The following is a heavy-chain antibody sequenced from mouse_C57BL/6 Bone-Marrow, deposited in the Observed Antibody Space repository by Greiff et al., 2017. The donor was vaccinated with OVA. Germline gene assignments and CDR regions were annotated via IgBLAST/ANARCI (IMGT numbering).Heavy chain of an antibody. CDR2: IWTGGGT. D-gene: IGHD1-1*01. J-gene: IGHJ4*01. CDR1: GFSLTSYA. Sequence: VKLVESGPGLVAPSQSLSITCTVSGFSLTSYAISWVRQPPGKGLEWLGVIWTGGGTNYNSALKSRLSISKDNSKSQVFLKMNSLQTDDTARYYSARGRATTVVARPMDYWGQGTSVTVSS. V-gene: IGHV2-9-1*01. CDR3: ARGRATTVVARPMDY.